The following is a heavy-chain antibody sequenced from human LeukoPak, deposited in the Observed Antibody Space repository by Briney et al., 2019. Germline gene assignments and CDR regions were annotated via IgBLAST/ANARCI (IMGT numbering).Heavy chain of an antibody. V-gene: IGHV4-38-2*02. Sequence: PSETLSLTCSVSGYSISSGFYWGWIRQPPGKGLEWIGSMFHSGSTYYKPSFNSRVTISAGTSKNQFSLKLSSVTAADTAVYYCARANYYDSSGYSRGAFDIWGQGTMVTVSS. J-gene: IGHJ3*02. CDR2: MFHSGST. CDR1: GYSISSGFY. D-gene: IGHD3-22*01. CDR3: ARANYYDSSGYSRGAFDI.